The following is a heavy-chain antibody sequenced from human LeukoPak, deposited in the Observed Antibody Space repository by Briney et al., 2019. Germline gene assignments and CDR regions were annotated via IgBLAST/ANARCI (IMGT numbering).Heavy chain of an antibody. V-gene: IGHV3-7*05. CDR2: IKEDGSEK. Sequence: PGGSLRLSCAASGFTFSTYWMNWVRQAPGKGLEWGANIKEDGSEKYYVDSVKGRFTISRDNAKNSLYLQMNSLRAEDTAVYYCATSTYYYDSWGQGTLVTVSS. CDR1: GFTFSTYW. J-gene: IGHJ4*02. CDR3: ATSTYYYDS.